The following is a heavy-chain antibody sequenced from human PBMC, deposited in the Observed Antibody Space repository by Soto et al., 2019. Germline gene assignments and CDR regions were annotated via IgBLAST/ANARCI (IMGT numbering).Heavy chain of an antibody. CDR2: IDPRDSHT. CDR3: ARHYSSSSCMDV. V-gene: IGHV5-10-1*01. J-gene: IGHJ6*02. Sequence: LVDALKISCMTSGYSFTKYWIFWVRQMPGKRLEWMGEIDPRDSHTNYSPSFQGHVTMSTDKSNSTAYLQWSSLKASDTAMYYCARHYSSSSCMDVWGQGTTGTVSS. CDR1: GYSFTKYW. D-gene: IGHD6-6*01.